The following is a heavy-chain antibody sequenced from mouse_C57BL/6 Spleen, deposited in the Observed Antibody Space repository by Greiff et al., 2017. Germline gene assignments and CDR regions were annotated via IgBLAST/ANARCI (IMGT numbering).Heavy chain of an antibody. CDR2: IWGVGST. CDR1: GFSLTSYG. V-gene: IGHV2-6*01. Sequence: QVQLQQSGPGLVAPSQSLSITCTVSGFSLTSYGVDWVRQSPGKGLEWLGVIWGVGSTNYNSALKSRLSISKDNSKSQVFLKMNSLQTDDTAMYYCARLDSSTAMDYWGQGTSVTVSS. J-gene: IGHJ4*01. D-gene: IGHD3-2*02. CDR3: ARLDSSTAMDY.